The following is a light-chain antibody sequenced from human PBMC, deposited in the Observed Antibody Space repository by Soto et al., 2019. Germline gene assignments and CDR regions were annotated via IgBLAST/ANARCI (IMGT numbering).Light chain of an antibody. CDR2: GAS. J-gene: IGKJ2*01. CDR3: QQYGSSPYT. CDR1: QSVDSY. V-gene: IGKV3-20*01. Sequence: EIVLTQSPGTLSLSPGERASLSCGASQSVDSYLAWYQQKPGQAPRLAIYGASNRATGIPDRVSGSGSGTSFTLTISRLEPQDFAVYYCQQYGSSPYTFGQGTKLEIK.